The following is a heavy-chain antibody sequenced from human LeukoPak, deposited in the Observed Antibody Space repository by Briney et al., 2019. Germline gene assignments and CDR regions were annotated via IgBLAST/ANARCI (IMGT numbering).Heavy chain of an antibody. D-gene: IGHD3-10*01. J-gene: IGHJ4*02. V-gene: IGHV4-59*01. CDR3: ARHSNIWFVYYFDY. CDR2: IYYSGST. Sequence: PSETLSLTCTVSGGSISSYYWSWIRQPPGKGLEWIGYIYYSGSTNYNPSLKSRVTISVDTSKNQFSLKLSSVTAADTAVYYCARHSNIWFVYYFDYWGQGTLVTFSS. CDR1: GGSISSYY.